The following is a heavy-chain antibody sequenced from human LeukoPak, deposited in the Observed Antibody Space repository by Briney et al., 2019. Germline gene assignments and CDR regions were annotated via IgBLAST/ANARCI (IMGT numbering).Heavy chain of an antibody. Sequence: TGGSLRLSCAASGFTVGSNYMSWVRQAPGKGLEWVSVIYSGGSTYYADSVKGRFTISRDNAQNSLYLQMNSLRAEDSSVYYCARPTTVTTISADAFDIWGQGTMVTVSS. CDR1: GFTVGSNY. CDR2: IYSGGST. J-gene: IGHJ3*02. V-gene: IGHV3-66*04. D-gene: IGHD4-17*01. CDR3: ARPTTVTTISADAFDI.